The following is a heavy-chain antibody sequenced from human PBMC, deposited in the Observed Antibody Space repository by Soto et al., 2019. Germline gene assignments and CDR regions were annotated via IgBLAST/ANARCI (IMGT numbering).Heavy chain of an antibody. CDR1: GGSVSSGSYY. V-gene: IGHV4-61*01. D-gene: IGHD3-10*01. CDR3: ARDRVILWFGEFYYYYYYGMDV. Sequence: PSETLSLTCTVSGGSVSSGSYYWSWIRQPPGKGLEWIGYIYYSGSTYYNPSLKSRVTISVDTSKNQFSLKLSSVTAADTAVYYCARDRVILWFGEFYYYYYYGMDVWGQGTTVTVSS. CDR2: IYYSGST. J-gene: IGHJ6*02.